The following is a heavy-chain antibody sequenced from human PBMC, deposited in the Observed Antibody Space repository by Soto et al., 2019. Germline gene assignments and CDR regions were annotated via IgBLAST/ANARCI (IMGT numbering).Heavy chain of an antibody. CDR3: AKFYSHDSSGYPRWDYYYGMDV. CDR2: ISGSGGST. J-gene: IGHJ6*02. CDR1: GFTFSSYA. D-gene: IGHD3-22*01. Sequence: PGGSLRLSCAASGFTFSSYAMSWVRQAPGKGLEWVSAISGSGGSTYYADSVKGRFTISRHNSKNTLYLQMNSLRAEDTAVYYCAKFYSHDSSGYPRWDYYYGMDVWGQGTTVTVSS. V-gene: IGHV3-23*01.